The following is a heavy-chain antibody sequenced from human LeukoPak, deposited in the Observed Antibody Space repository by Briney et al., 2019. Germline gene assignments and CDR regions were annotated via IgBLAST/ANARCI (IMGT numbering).Heavy chain of an antibody. V-gene: IGHV1-8*01. D-gene: IGHD3-10*01. J-gene: IGHJ5*02. CDR2: MNPNSGNT. CDR3: ARGAGYYYGSGSYYKSRWFDP. Sequence: ASVKVSCKASGYTFTSYDINWVRQATGQGLEWMGWMNPNSGNTGYAQKFQGRVTMTRNTSISTAYMELSSLRSEDTAVYYCARGAGYYYGSGSYYKSRWFDPWGQGTLVTVSS. CDR1: GYTFTSYD.